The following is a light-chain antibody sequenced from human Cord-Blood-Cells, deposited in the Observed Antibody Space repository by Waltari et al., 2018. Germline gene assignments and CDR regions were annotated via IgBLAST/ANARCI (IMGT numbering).Light chain of an antibody. V-gene: IGKV1-39*01. CDR2: AAS. J-gene: IGKJ4*01. Sequence: DIQMTQSPSSLSASVGDRVTITCQASQSISSYVNWYQQKPGKAPKLLIYAASSLQSGVPSRFSGSGSGTDFTLTISSLQPEDFATYYCQQSYSTPLNFGGGTKVELK. CDR1: QSISSY. CDR3: QQSYSTPLN.